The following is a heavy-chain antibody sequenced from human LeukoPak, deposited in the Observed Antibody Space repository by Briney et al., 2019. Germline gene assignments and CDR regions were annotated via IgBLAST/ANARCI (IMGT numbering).Heavy chain of an antibody. Sequence: SETLSLTCTVSGGSISSGGYYWSWIRQPPGKGLEWIGYIYHSGSTYYNPSLKSRVTISVDRSKNQFSLKLSSVTAADTAVYYCARHAYDFWSGYWPMDVWGKGTTVTVSS. CDR1: GGSISSGGYY. CDR2: IYHSGST. V-gene: IGHV4-30-2*01. J-gene: IGHJ6*03. CDR3: ARHAYDFWSGYWPMDV. D-gene: IGHD3-3*01.